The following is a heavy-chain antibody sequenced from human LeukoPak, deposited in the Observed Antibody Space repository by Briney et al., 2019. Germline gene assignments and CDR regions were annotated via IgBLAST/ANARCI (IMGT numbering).Heavy chain of an antibody. Sequence: SGGSLRLSCAASGFIFSDSAMHWVRQASGKGLEWVGRIRSKGNTYATAYVASVKGRFTISRDDSKTTAYLQMNSLKIEDTAVYYCTTVGGSGSFRIEDYWGQGTLVTVSS. V-gene: IGHV3-73*01. CDR2: IRSKGNTYAT. CDR3: TTVGGSGSFRIEDY. J-gene: IGHJ4*02. D-gene: IGHD3-10*01. CDR1: GFIFSDSA.